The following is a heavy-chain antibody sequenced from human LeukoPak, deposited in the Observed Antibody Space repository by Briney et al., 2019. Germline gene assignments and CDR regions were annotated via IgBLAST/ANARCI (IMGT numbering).Heavy chain of an antibody. CDR1: GFTVSSND. J-gene: IGHJ3*02. CDR3: AKSKVRGANSDAFDI. D-gene: IGHD3-10*01. Sequence: PGGSLRLSCAASGFTVSSNDMNWVRQAPGKGLEWVSIIYSGGTTYYADSVKGRFTISRDNSKNTLYLQMNSLRAEDTAVYYCAKSKVRGANSDAFDIWGQGTMVTVSS. V-gene: IGHV3-53*01. CDR2: IYSGGTT.